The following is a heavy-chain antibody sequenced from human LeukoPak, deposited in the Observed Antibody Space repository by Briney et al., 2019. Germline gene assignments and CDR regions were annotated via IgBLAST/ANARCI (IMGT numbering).Heavy chain of an antibody. CDR3: ARGPQYSGYDLDWFDP. Sequence: GASVKVSCKASGYTFTSYAMHWVRQAPGQRLEWMGWINAGNGNTKYSQKFQGRVTITRDTSASTAYMELSSLRSEDTAVYYCARGPQYSGYDLDWFDPWGQGTLVTVSS. J-gene: IGHJ5*02. D-gene: IGHD5-12*01. CDR1: GYTFTSYA. V-gene: IGHV1-3*01. CDR2: INAGNGNT.